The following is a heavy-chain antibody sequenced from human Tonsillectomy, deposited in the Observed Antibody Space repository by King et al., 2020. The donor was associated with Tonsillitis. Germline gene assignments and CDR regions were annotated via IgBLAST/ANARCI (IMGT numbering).Heavy chain of an antibody. CDR2: INPYSGDT. CDR3: ATNAVGDDGSAYRGFRH. J-gene: IGHJ1*01. Sequence: QLVQSGAELRKPGASVTVSCRTSGDTFTGHFVHWVRQAPGQGLEWMGWINPYSGDTKFAPKFQGSVTLSGDLSVTTAYMGLSRLRPDDSAVYYCATNAVGDDGSAYRGFRHWGQGTLVTVSS. V-gene: IGHV1-2*02. CDR1: GDTFTGHF. D-gene: IGHD3-22*01.